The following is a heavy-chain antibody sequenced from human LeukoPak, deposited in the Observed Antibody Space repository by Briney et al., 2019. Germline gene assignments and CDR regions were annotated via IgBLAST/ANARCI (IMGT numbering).Heavy chain of an antibody. J-gene: IGHJ4*02. Sequence: QGLEWMGWIRAYNGNTNYAQKLQGRVTMTTDTSTSTAYMELRSLRSDDTAVYYCARDLFDYWGQGTLVTVSS. CDR2: IRAYNGNT. V-gene: IGHV1-18*01. CDR3: ARDLFDY.